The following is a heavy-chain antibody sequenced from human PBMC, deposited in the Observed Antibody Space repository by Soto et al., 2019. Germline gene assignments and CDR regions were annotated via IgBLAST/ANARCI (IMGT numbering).Heavy chain of an antibody. J-gene: IGHJ6*02. CDR3: ARVLYYGSGSYSPYGMDV. Sequence: QVQLVQSGAEVKKPGSSVKVSCKTSGVSFNNNGIGWVRQAPGHGLEWMGGVSPPFRTSTYARKFQVRISITADASTGTVNMELSSLTSEDTAQYYFARVLYYGSGSYSPYGMDVWGQGTTVTVSS. V-gene: IGHV1-69*01. CDR1: GVSFNNNG. D-gene: IGHD3-10*01. CDR2: VSPPFRTS.